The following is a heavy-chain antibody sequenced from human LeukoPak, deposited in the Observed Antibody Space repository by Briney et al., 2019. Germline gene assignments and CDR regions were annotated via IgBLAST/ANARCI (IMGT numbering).Heavy chain of an antibody. CDR3: ARHPSYYYDSSGTCFDY. V-gene: IGHV5-51*01. CDR2: IYPGDSDT. Sequence: GESLKISCKGSGYSFTSYWIGWVRPMPGKGLEWMGIIYPGDSDTRYSPSFQGQVTISADKSISTAYLQWSSLKASDTAMYYCARHPSYYYDSSGTCFDYWGQGTLVTVSS. CDR1: GYSFTSYW. J-gene: IGHJ4*02. D-gene: IGHD3-22*01.